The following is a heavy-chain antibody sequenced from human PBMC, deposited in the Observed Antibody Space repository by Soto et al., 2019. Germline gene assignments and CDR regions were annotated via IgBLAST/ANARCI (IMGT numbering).Heavy chain of an antibody. Sequence: TGGSLRLSCAASGFTFSSYSMNWVRQAPGKGLEWVSYISSSSSTIYYADSVKGRFTISRDNAKNSLYLQMNSLRAEDTAVYYCARGPYYYYYYMDVWGKGTTVTVSS. CDR1: GFTFSSYS. CDR2: ISSSSSTI. J-gene: IGHJ6*03. CDR3: ARGPYYYYYYMDV. V-gene: IGHV3-48*01.